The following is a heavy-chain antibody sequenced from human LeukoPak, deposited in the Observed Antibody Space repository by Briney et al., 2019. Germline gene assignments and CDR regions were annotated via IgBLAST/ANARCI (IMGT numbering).Heavy chain of an antibody. J-gene: IGHJ4*02. CDR1: GFTVTSNY. Sequence: PGGSLRLSCAASGFTVTSNYLSWVRQAPGKGLEWVSVIYGGGTIYYADSVKGRFTISRDNSKNTLFLQMNSQRAEDTAVYYCARDQAVAAFDYWGQGTLVTVSS. CDR3: ARDQAVAAFDY. D-gene: IGHD6-19*01. V-gene: IGHV3-53*01. CDR2: IYGGGTI.